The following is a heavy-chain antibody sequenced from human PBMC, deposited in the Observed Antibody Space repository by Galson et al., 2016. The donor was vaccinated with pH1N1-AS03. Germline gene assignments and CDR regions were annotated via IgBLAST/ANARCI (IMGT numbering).Heavy chain of an antibody. CDR2: MSYDGFTK. CDR1: GFTFNRHA. D-gene: IGHD2/OR15-2a*01. CDR3: AKDLHFYDSYYLDY. J-gene: IGHJ4*02. Sequence: SLRLSCAASGFTFNRHAMHWVRQGPGKGLEWVAIMSYDGFTKYYADSVRDRFTISRDNSKKTLYLHMSILRAEDTAVYYCAKDLHFYDSYYLDYWGRGTRVIVSS. V-gene: IGHV3-30*18.